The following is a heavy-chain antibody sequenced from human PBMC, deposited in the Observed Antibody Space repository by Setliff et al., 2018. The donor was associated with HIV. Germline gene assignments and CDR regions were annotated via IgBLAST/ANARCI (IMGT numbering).Heavy chain of an antibody. CDR3: SRGEKFGGSYSPA. CDR1: GFTVSSNY. D-gene: IGHD1-26*01. Sequence: GGSLRLSCAASGFTVSSNYMSWVRQAPGKGLEWVSVIYSGGSTYYADSVKGRFTVSRDNAKNSLYLQMNSLRAEDTAVYYCSRGEKFGGSYSPAWGQGTLVTVSS. J-gene: IGHJ5*02. V-gene: IGHV3-53*01. CDR2: IYSGGST.